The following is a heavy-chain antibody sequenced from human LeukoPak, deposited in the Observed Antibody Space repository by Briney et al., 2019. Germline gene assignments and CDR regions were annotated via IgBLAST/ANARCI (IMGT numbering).Heavy chain of an antibody. Sequence: PSETLSPTCTVSGGSITRGGYYCSWVRQHPGKCLEWMRYILSSGATSYNPSRRARVTVSLSTSQNHFLLSLSPVTAAATAVYYCARAAWAGTLSGWLDPWGRGILVTVSS. V-gene: IGHV4-31*03. J-gene: IGHJ5*02. CDR2: ILSSGAT. D-gene: IGHD1-7*01. CDR3: ARAAWAGTLSGWLDP. CDR1: GGSITRGGYY.